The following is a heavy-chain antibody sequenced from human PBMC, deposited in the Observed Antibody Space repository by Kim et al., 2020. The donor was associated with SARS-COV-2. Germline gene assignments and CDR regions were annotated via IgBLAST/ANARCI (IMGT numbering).Heavy chain of an antibody. CDR2: ISSSGSTI. CDR1: GFTFSSYE. CDR3: ARDHPRLWRGYSPFDY. Sequence: GGSLRLSCAASGFTFSSYEMNWVRQAPGKGLEWVSYISSSGSTIYYADSVKGRFTISRDNAKNSLYLQMNSLRAEDTAVYYCARDHPRLWRGYSPFDYGGKGTLVTVSS. J-gene: IGHJ4*02. D-gene: IGHD3-3*01. V-gene: IGHV3-48*03.